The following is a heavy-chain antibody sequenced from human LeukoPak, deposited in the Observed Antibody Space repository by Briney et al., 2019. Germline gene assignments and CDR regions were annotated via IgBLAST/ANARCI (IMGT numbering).Heavy chain of an antibody. CDR2: ISPDSGGT. CDR1: GYTFIDYY. J-gene: IGHJ4*02. V-gene: IGHV1-2*02. CDR3: VTLAATNFDY. D-gene: IGHD1-26*01. Sequence: ASVKVSCKASGYTFIDYYIHWVRQAPGQGLEFLGWISPDSGGTNYPQRFQGRVTLTRDTSISTAYMELSRLRSDDTAVYYCVTLAATNFDYWGQGTLVTVSS.